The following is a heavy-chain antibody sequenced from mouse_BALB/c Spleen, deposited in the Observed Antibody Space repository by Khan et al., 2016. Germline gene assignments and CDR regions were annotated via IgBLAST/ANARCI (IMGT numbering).Heavy chain of an antibody. D-gene: IGHD2-3*01. J-gene: IGHJ2*01. CDR1: GYTFTSYT. CDR2: IAPRSDYT. CDR3: AREGWLLGYFDY. Sequence: QVQLQQPGAELARPGASVKMSCKASGYTFTSYTMFWVKQRPGQGLEWIGYIAPRSDYTDYNQKFKDKATLTADKSSTTAYMQLNSLTSEDSAVYDCAREGWLLGYFDYWGQGTTLTVSS. V-gene: IGHV1-4*01.